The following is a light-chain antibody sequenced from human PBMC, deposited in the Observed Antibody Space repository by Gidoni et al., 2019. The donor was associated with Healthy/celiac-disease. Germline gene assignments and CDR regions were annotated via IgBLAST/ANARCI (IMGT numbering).Light chain of an antibody. CDR3: QQYNNWPRPS. V-gene: IGKV3-15*01. CDR1: QSVSSN. CDR2: GAY. J-gene: IGKJ2*03. Sequence: IVMTQSPATLSVSPGERATLSCRSSQSVSSNLAWYQQKPGQAPRLLIYGAYTRATGIPARFSVSGSGAEFTLTISSLQSEDFAVYYCQQYNNWPRPSFGQGTKLEIK.